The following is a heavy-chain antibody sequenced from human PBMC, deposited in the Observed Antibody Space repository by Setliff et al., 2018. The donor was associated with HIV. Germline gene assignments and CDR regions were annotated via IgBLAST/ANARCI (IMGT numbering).Heavy chain of an antibody. V-gene: IGHV4-34*01. D-gene: IGHD3-10*01. Sequence: PSETLSLTCAVYGGSFSGYYWSWIRQPPGKGLEWIGEINHSGSTNYNPSLKSRVTISVDTSKNQFSLKLRSVTAADTAVYYCATSAESGFGIHWGVFNIWGQGTRVTVSS. CDR2: INHSGST. J-gene: IGHJ3*02. CDR3: ATSAESGFGIHWGVFNI. CDR1: GGSFSGYY.